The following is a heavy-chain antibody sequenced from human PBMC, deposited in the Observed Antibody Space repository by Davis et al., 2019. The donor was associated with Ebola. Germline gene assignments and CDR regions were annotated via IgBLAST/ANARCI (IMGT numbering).Heavy chain of an antibody. CDR2: FCGSGGST. CDR3: ARVNYLDAFDI. V-gene: IGHV3-23*01. Sequence: GGSLRLSCAASGFTFSSYAMSWVRQAPGKGLEWVSAFCGSGGSTYYADSVKGRFTISRDNSKNTLYLQMKSLRAEDTAVYHCARVNYLDAFDIWGQGTMVTVSS. CDR1: GFTFSSYA. D-gene: IGHD1-7*01. J-gene: IGHJ3*02.